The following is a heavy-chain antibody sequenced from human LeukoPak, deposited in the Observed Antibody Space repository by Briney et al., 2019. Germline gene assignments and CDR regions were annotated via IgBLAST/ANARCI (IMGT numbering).Heavy chain of an antibody. CDR2: IIPIFGTA. D-gene: IGHD1-26*01. J-gene: IGHJ4*02. V-gene: IGHV1-69*05. CDR1: GCTFTTHD. Sequence: SVKVSCKASGCTFTTHDLTWVRQAPGQGLEWMGGIIPIFGTANYAQKFQGRVTITTDESTSTAYMELSSLRSEDTAVYYCARVGGYSYYFDYWGQGTLVTVSS. CDR3: ARVGGYSYYFDY.